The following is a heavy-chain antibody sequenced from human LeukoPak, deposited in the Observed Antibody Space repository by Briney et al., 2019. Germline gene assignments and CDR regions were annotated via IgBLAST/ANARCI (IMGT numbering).Heavy chain of an antibody. CDR3: ARHSTGTTDY. CDR1: GGSISSGSYY. J-gene: IGHJ4*02. D-gene: IGHD1-7*01. CDR2: IYTSGST. Sequence: SQTLSLTCTVSGGSISSGSYYWSWIRQPAGKGLEWIGRIYTSGSTNYNPSLKSRVTISVDTSKNQFSLKLSSVTAADTAVYYCARHSTGTTDYWGQGTLVTVSS. V-gene: IGHV4-61*02.